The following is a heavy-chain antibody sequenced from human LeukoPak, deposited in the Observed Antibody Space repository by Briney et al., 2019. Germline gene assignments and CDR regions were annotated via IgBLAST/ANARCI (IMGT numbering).Heavy chain of an antibody. CDR2: ISSSSSYI. D-gene: IGHD6-19*01. CDR1: GFTFSSYS. Sequence: GGSLRLSCAASGFTFSSYSMNWVRQAPGKGLEWVSSISSSSSYIYYADSVKDRFTISRDNAKNSLYLQMNSLRAEDTAVYYCASHIAVAGMGVDYWGQGTLVTVSS. V-gene: IGHV3-21*01. J-gene: IGHJ4*02. CDR3: ASHIAVAGMGVDY.